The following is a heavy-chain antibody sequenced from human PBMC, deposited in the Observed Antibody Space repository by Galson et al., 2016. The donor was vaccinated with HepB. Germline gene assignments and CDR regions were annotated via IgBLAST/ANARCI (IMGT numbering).Heavy chain of an antibody. V-gene: IGHV5-51*01. Sequence: QSGAEVKKPGESLRISCMGAGYTFTNYWIGWVRQMPGKGLEWMAMVYPGDSDTRYSPAFQGQVTISADKYMSTAYLQWSSLKASDTAMYYCARRGIGVAGRGGIDYWGRGALVTVSS. CDR3: ARRGIGVAGRGGIDY. J-gene: IGHJ2*01. D-gene: IGHD6-19*01. CDR1: GYTFTNYW. CDR2: VYPGDSDT.